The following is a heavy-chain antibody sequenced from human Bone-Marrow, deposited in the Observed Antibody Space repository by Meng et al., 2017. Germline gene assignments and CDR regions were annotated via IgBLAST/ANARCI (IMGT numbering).Heavy chain of an antibody. CDR3: ARLYSSSWLHYYYGMDV. CDR2: MNPNSGNT. CDR1: GGTFSSYA. V-gene: IGHV1-8*03. J-gene: IGHJ6*02. D-gene: IGHD6-13*01. Sequence: ASVKVSCKASGGTFSSYAISWVRQAPGQGLEWMGWMNPNSGNTGYAQKFQGRVTITRNTSISTAYMELSSLRSEDTAVYYCARLYSSSWLHYYYGMDVWGQGTTVTVSS.